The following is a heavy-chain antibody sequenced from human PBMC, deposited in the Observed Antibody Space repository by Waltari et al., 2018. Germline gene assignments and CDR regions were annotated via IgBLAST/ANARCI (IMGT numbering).Heavy chain of an antibody. CDR3: AKTPGTYGDYAIGWFDP. CDR1: GFTFSSYA. Sequence: EVQLLESGGGLVQPGGSLRLSCAASGFTFSSYAMSWVRQAPGKGLEWVSAISGSGGSTYYADSVKGRFTISRDNSKNTLYLQMNSLRAEDTAVYYCAKTPGTYGDYAIGWFDPWGQGTLVTVSS. V-gene: IGHV3-23*01. J-gene: IGHJ5*02. CDR2: ISGSGGST. D-gene: IGHD4-17*01.